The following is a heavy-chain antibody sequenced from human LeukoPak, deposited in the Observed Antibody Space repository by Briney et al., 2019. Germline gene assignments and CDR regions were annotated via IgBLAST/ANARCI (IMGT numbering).Heavy chain of an antibody. CDR3: ARAVWYSSSWRNTDY. J-gene: IGHJ4*02. CDR2: ISAYSGNT. Sequence: GASVKVSCKASGYTFASYGFSWVRQAPGQGLEWMGWISAYSGNTNYAQKLQGRVTMTTDTSTSTAYMELRSLRSDDTAVYYCARAVWYSSSWRNTDYWGQGTLVTVSS. CDR1: GYTFASYG. V-gene: IGHV1-18*01. D-gene: IGHD6-13*01.